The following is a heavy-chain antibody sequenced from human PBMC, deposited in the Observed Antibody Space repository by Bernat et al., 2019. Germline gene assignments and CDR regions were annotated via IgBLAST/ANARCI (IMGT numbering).Heavy chain of an antibody. Sequence: QVQLVESGGGVVQPGRSLRLSCAASGFTFSSYAMHWVRQAPGKGLEWVAVISYDGSNKYYADSVKGRFTISRDNSKNTLYLQMNSLRAEDTAVYYCARSSYRGLRPDYWGQGTLVTVSS. CDR3: ARSSYRGLRPDY. V-gene: IGHV3-30*01. D-gene: IGHD4-17*01. CDR2: ISYDGSNK. CDR1: GFTFSSYA. J-gene: IGHJ4*02.